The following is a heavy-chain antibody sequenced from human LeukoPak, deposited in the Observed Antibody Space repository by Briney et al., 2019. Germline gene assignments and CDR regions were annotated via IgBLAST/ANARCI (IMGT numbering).Heavy chain of an antibody. CDR3: ARDTRAGLDY. D-gene: IGHD6-13*01. J-gene: IGHJ4*02. CDR2: ISSSSSTI. Sequence: GGSLRLSCAASGFTFSNAWMNWVRQAPGKGLEWVSYISSSSSTIYYADSVKGRFTISRDNAKNSLYLQMNSLRAEDTAVYYCARDTRAGLDYWGQGTLVTVSS. V-gene: IGHV3-48*04. CDR1: GFTFSNAW.